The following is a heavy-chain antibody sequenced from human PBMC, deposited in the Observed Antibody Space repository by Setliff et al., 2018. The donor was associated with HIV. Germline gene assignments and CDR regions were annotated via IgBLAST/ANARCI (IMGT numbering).Heavy chain of an antibody. CDR2: ISSSGSTT. D-gene: IGHD6-19*01. Sequence: PGGSLRLSCAASGFTFSSYEMNWVRQAPGKGLEWVSYISSSGSTTYYADSVKGRFTISRDNTKNSLYLQMNSLRAEDTAVYYCARDPRSGWYLGFFDYWGQGTLVTVS. J-gene: IGHJ4*02. CDR3: ARDPRSGWYLGFFDY. V-gene: IGHV3-48*03. CDR1: GFTFSSYE.